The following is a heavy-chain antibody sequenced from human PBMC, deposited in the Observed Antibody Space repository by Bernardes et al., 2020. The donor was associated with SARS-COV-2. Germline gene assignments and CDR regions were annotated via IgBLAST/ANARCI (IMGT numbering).Heavy chain of an antibody. D-gene: IGHD1-26*01. Sequence: GGSLRLSCAASGFTFSSYGMHWVRQAPGKGLEWVAVISYDGSNKYYADSVKGRFTISRDNSKNTLYLQMNSLRAEDTAVYYCAKSNSGSYYTGFDYWGQGTLVTVSS. CDR3: AKSNSGSYYTGFDY. CDR2: ISYDGSNK. V-gene: IGHV3-30*18. CDR1: GFTFSSYG. J-gene: IGHJ4*02.